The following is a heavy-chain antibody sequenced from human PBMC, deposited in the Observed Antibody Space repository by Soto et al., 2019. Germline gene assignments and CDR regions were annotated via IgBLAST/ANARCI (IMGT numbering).Heavy chain of an antibody. CDR1: GGSISSYY. D-gene: IGHD1-26*01. J-gene: IGHJ4*02. CDR3: ARGQPWAAFIGVGVTRWQGFDY. CDR2: IYYSGST. Sequence: PSETLSLTCTVSGGSISSYYWSWIRQPPGKGLEWIGYIYYSGSTNYNPSLKSRVTISVDTSKNQFSLKLSSVTAADTAVYYCARGQPWAAFIGVGVTRWQGFDYWGQGTLVTVSS. V-gene: IGHV4-59*01.